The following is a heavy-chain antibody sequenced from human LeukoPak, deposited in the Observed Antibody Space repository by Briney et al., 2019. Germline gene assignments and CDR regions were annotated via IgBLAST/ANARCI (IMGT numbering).Heavy chain of an antibody. Sequence: SETLSLTCTVSGGSTSSYYWSWIRQPPGKGLEWIGYIYNSGSTNYNPSLKSRVTISVDTSKNQFSLKLSSVTAADTAVYYCARGGYYYDSSGYYLRVFDYFDYWGQGTLVTVSS. CDR2: IYNSGST. J-gene: IGHJ4*02. CDR3: ARGGYYYDSSGYYLRVFDYFDY. D-gene: IGHD3-22*01. CDR1: GGSTSSYY. V-gene: IGHV4-59*12.